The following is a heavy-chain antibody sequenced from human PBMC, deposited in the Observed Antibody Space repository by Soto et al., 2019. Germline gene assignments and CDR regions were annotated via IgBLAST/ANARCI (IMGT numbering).Heavy chain of an antibody. CDR3: AAYSSSWYLNYYGMDV. V-gene: IGHV1-58*01. Sequence: GASVKVSCKASGFTFTSSAVQWVRQARGQRLEWIGWIVVGSGNTNYAQKFQERVTITRDMSTSTAYMELSSLRSEDTAVYYCAAYSSSWYLNYYGMDVWGQGTTVTVSS. J-gene: IGHJ6*02. CDR2: IVVGSGNT. CDR1: GFTFTSSA. D-gene: IGHD6-13*01.